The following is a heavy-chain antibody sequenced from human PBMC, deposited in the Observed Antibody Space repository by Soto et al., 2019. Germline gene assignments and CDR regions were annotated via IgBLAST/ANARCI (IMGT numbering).Heavy chain of an antibody. CDR3: ARGAIGDFWSGYHDPRYYYYMDV. J-gene: IGHJ6*03. CDR1: GFTFDDYG. V-gene: IGHV3-20*01. Sequence: PGGSLRLSCAASGFTFDDYGMSWVRQAPGKGLEWVSGINWNGGSTGYADSVKGRFTISRDNAKNSLYLQMNSLRAEDTALYHCARGAIGDFWSGYHDPRYYYYMDVWGKGTTVTVSS. CDR2: INWNGGST. D-gene: IGHD3-3*01.